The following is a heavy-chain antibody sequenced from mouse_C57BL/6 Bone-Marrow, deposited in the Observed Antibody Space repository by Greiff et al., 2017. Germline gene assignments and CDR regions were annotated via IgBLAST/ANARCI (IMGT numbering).Heavy chain of an antibody. Sequence: QVQLQQPGAELVKPGASVKLSCKASGYTFTSYWMQWVKQRPGQGLEWIGEIDPSDSYTNYNQKFKGKATLTVDTSSSTAYMQLSSLTSEDSAVYYCASSRDYFDYWGQGTTLTVSS. CDR3: ASSRDYFDY. CDR2: IDPSDSYT. J-gene: IGHJ2*01. CDR1: GYTFTSYW. V-gene: IGHV1-50*01.